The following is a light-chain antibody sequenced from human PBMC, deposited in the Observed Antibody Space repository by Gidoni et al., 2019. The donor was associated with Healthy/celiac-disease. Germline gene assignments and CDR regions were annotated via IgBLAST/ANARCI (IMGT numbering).Light chain of an antibody. CDR2: KAS. CDR1: QSISSW. Sequence: DIQMTQSPSTLSASVGDRVTITCRASQSISSWLAWYQQKPGKAPKLLIYKASSLESGVPSRFSGSGSGTEFTLTISSLQPDDFATYYCQHYNSYPLTFGGRTKVEIK. V-gene: IGKV1-5*03. CDR3: QHYNSYPLT. J-gene: IGKJ4*01.